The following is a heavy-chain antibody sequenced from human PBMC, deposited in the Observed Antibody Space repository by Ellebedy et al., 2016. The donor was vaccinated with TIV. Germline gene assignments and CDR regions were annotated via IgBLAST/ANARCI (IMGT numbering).Heavy chain of an antibody. Sequence: AASVKVSCKTSGYTFTDYYIHWARQAPGQGLEWMGWIDPDSGGTKYAQNFRGRVTMTRDTSIGTVYMELSRLRSDDTAVYYCARDDPYCGGDACYYLFDPWGHGTLVTVSS. D-gene: IGHD2-21*01. J-gene: IGHJ5*02. CDR1: GYTFTDYY. CDR3: ARDDPYCGGDACYYLFDP. CDR2: IDPDSGGT. V-gene: IGHV1-2*02.